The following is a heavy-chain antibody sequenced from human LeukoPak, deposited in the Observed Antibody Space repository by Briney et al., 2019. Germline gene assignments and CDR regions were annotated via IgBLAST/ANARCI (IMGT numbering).Heavy chain of an antibody. CDR3: ARDQVEMATIGGY. V-gene: IGHV1-69*04. CDR2: IIPILGIA. D-gene: IGHD5-24*01. Sequence: GASVKVSCKASGGTFSSYAISWVRQAPGQGLEWMGRIIPILGIANYAQKFQGRVTITADKSTSTAYTELSSLRSEDTAVYYCARDQVEMATIGGYWGQGTLVTVSS. CDR1: GGTFSSYA. J-gene: IGHJ4*02.